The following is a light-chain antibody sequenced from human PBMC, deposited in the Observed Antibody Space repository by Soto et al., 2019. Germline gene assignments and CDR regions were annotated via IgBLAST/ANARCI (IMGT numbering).Light chain of an antibody. Sequence: EIVLTRSPGTLSLSPGERATLSCRASQTVISSYLAWYQQKPGQAPRLLIFGASSRATVLPDRFSGSGSGTDFTLTISGLEPDDFALYYCLQYGGSPRTFGQGTKLEIK. CDR2: GAS. V-gene: IGKV3-20*01. CDR1: QTVISSY. CDR3: LQYGGSPRT. J-gene: IGKJ2*01.